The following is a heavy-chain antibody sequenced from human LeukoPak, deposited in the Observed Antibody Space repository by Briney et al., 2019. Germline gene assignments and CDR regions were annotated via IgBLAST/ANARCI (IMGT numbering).Heavy chain of an antibody. Sequence: GGSLRLSCAAPEFTFSSSEMNWVRQAPGKGLEWVSYISRSGSTIFYADSVKGRFTISRDNAKNSVSLQMNSLRAEDTAVYFCARPTWTNYMDVWGKGTAVTISS. D-gene: IGHD3/OR15-3a*01. CDR2: ISRSGSTI. CDR3: ARPTWTNYMDV. CDR1: EFTFSSSE. J-gene: IGHJ6*03. V-gene: IGHV3-48*03.